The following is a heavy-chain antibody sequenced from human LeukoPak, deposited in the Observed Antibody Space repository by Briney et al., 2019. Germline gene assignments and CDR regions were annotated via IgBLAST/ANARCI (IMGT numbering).Heavy chain of an antibody. J-gene: IGHJ4*02. Sequence: SETLSLTCTVSGGSISSHYWSWIRQPPGKGLEWIGYIYYSGSTNYNPSLKSRVTISVDTSKSQFSLKLSSVTAADTAVYYCARNIAAAFDYWGQGTLVTVSS. CDR3: ARNIAAAFDY. V-gene: IGHV4-59*11. D-gene: IGHD6-13*01. CDR1: GGSISSHY. CDR2: IYYSGST.